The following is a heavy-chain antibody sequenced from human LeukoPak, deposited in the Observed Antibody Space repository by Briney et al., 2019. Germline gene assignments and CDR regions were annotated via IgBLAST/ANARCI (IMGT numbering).Heavy chain of an antibody. Sequence: GGSLRPSCAASGFTFSSYAMSWVRQAPGKGLEWVSAISGSGGSTYYADSVKGRFTISRDNSKNTLYLQMNSLRAEDTAVYCCAKDATYYDFWSGYRKDWGQGTLVTVSS. J-gene: IGHJ4*02. CDR2: ISGSGGST. CDR1: GFTFSSYA. CDR3: AKDATYYDFWSGYRKD. V-gene: IGHV3-23*01. D-gene: IGHD3-3*01.